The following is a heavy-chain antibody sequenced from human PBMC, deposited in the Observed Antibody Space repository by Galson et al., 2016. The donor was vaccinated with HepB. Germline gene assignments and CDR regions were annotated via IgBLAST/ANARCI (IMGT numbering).Heavy chain of an antibody. J-gene: IGHJ4*02. V-gene: IGHV3-43*01. Sequence: SLRLSCAASGFTFSTYTMHWIRQAPGKGLQWVSLITGDRANAYYADSVKGRFTISRDNRKNSLYLQMNSQRTEDTALYYCAKDHGGYSGFDYWGQGTLVTVSS. D-gene: IGHD4-23*01. CDR2: ITGDRANA. CDR1: GFTFSTYT. CDR3: AKDHGGYSGFDY.